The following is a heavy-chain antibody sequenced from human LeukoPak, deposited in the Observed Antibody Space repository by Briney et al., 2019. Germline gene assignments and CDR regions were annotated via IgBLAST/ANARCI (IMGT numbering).Heavy chain of an antibody. D-gene: IGHD4-23*01. J-gene: IGHJ4*02. CDR1: GGSFSSTNYY. CDR2: IYYSGST. V-gene: IGHV4-39*07. Sequence: SETLSLTCTVSGGSFSSTNYYWGWIRQPPGKGLEWIGSIYYSGSTYYSPSLKSRVTISIDTSKNQFSLNLSSVTAADTAIYYCARDYGGNSDYWGQGTLVTVSS. CDR3: ARDYGGNSDY.